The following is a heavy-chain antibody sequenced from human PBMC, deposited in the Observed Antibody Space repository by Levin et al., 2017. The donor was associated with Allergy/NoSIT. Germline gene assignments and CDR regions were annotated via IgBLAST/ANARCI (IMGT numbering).Heavy chain of an antibody. J-gene: IGHJ4*02. V-gene: IGHV4-34*01. Sequence: KTSETLSLTCAVYGGSFSGYYWSWIRQPPGKGLEWIGEINHSGSTNYNPSLKSRVTISVDTSKNQFSLKLSSVTAADTAVYYCARGLRGSGNFDYWGQGTLVTVSS. CDR1: GGSFSGYY. D-gene: IGHD2-15*01. CDR2: INHSGST. CDR3: ARGLRGSGNFDY.